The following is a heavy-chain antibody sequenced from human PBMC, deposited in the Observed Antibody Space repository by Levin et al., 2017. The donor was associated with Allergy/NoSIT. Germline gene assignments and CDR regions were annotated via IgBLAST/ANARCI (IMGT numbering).Heavy chain of an antibody. Sequence: GGSLRLSCAASGFTFSSYGMHWVRQAPGKGLEWVAVILYDGSNKYYADSVKGRFTISRDNSKNTLYLQMNSLRAEDTAVYYCARDHMDIVSVTTDYFYYYMDVWGKGTTVTVSS. CDR3: ARDHMDIVSVTTDYFYYYMDV. V-gene: IGHV3-33*01. J-gene: IGHJ6*03. CDR2: ILYDGSNK. CDR1: GFTFSSYG. D-gene: IGHD5-12*01.